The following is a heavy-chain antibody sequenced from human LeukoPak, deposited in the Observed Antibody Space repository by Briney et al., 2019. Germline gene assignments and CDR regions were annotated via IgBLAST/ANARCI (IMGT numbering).Heavy chain of an antibody. D-gene: IGHD3-16*01. CDR2: ISHSGTT. CDR3: AREGAVPGIDP. CDR1: GYSITSGFS. Sequence: PSETLSLTCAVSGYSITSGFSWGWIRQPPGKGLEWIGTISHSGTTDYKSTLESRLTISIDTSKNLFSLRLTSLTAADTAVYYCAREGAVPGIDPWGQGPLVTVSS. J-gene: IGHJ5*02. V-gene: IGHV4-38-2*02.